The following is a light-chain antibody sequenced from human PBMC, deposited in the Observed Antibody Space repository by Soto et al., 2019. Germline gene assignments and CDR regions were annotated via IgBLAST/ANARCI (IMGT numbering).Light chain of an antibody. Sequence: DMVLTHSPGTLSLSPGERASLACRASQSISSNLAWYQQKPGQAPRLLIYGASTRATGIPARFSGSGSGTDFTLTITRQESEDFAVYYCQQYGSAGTFGQGTKVDIK. CDR1: QSISSN. CDR3: QQYGSAGT. J-gene: IGKJ1*01. CDR2: GAS. V-gene: IGKV3-20*01.